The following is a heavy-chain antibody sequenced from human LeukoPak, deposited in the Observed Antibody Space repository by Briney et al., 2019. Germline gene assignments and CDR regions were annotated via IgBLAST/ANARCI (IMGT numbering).Heavy chain of an antibody. CDR3: ARGQSGDYVWGSYRRGTFFDY. V-gene: IGHV1-69*06. Sequence: ASVKVSCKASGGTFSSYAISWVRQAPGQGLEWMGGIIPIFGTANYAQKFQGRVTITADKSTSTAYMELSSLRSEDTAVYYCARGQSGDYVWGSYRRGTFFDYWGQGTLVTVSS. J-gene: IGHJ4*02. CDR2: IIPIFGTA. CDR1: GGTFSSYA. D-gene: IGHD3-16*02.